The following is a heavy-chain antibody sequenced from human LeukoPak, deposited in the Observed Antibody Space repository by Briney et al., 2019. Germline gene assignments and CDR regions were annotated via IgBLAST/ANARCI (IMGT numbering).Heavy chain of an antibody. Sequence: SETLSLTCTVSGGSISSSSYCWGWIRQPPGKGLEWIGSIYYSGSTYYNPSLKSRVTISVDTSKNQFSLKLSSVTAADTAVYYCARVGGGAGYSSSWHNWFDPWGQGTLVTVSS. V-gene: IGHV4-39*07. CDR3: ARVGGGAGYSSSWHNWFDP. CDR1: GGSISSSSYC. CDR2: IYYSGST. D-gene: IGHD6-13*01. J-gene: IGHJ5*02.